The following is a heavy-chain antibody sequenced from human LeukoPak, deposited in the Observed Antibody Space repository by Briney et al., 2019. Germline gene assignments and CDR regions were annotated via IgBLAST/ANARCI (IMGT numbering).Heavy chain of an antibody. V-gene: IGHV3-21*01. CDR1: GFAFSSYS. CDR3: ARPRIQLWLHNGYDAFDI. D-gene: IGHD5-18*01. Sequence: GGSLRLSCAGSGFAFSSYSMNWVRQAPGKGLEWVSSISSSSTYIYHADSVKSRFTISRDNAKNSLYLQMNSLRAEDTAVYYCARPRIQLWLHNGYDAFDIWGQGTMVTVSS. CDR2: ISSSSTYI. J-gene: IGHJ3*02.